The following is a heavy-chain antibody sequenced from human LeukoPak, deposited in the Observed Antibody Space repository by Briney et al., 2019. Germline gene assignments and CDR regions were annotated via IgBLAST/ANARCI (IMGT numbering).Heavy chain of an antibody. V-gene: IGHV4-34*01. CDR2: IDHSGST. Sequence: SETLSLTCAVYGGSFSGYYWSWIRQPPGKGLEWIGEIDHSGSTNYNPSLKSRVTISVDTSKNQFSLKLSSVTAADTAVYYCARGTCSGGSCYPQGFDPWGQGTLVTVSS. J-gene: IGHJ5*02. CDR3: ARGTCSGGSCYPQGFDP. CDR1: GGSFSGYY. D-gene: IGHD2-15*01.